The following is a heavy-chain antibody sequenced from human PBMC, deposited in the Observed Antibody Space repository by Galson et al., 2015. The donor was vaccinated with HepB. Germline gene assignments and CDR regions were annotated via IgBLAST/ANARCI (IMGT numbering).Heavy chain of an antibody. V-gene: IGHV3-74*01. D-gene: IGHD6-13*01. Sequence: SLRLSCAASGFTFSSYWMHWVRQAPGKGLVWVSRINSDGSSTSYADSVKGRFTISRDNAKNTLYLQMNSLRADDTAVYYCARTNSREGWFDPWGQGTLVTVSS. CDR3: ARTNSREGWFDP. J-gene: IGHJ5*02. CDR1: GFTFSSYW. CDR2: INSDGSST.